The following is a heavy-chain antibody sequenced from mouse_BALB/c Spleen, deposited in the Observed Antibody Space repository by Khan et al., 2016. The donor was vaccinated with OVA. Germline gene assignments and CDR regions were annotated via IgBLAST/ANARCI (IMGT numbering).Heavy chain of an antibody. Sequence: QVQLKESGAELVKAGASVKMSCKASGYTFTSYWMHWVKQRLGQGLEWFAETNPTNGRTYYNEKFKSKATLTVDKSSSTAYMLLSGPTSEDSAVYYYARIKKIVATYFDYWGQGTTLTVSS. CDR1: GYTFTSYW. CDR2: TNPTNGRT. D-gene: IGHD1-1*01. V-gene: IGHV1S81*02. CDR3: ARIKKIVATYFDY. J-gene: IGHJ2*01.